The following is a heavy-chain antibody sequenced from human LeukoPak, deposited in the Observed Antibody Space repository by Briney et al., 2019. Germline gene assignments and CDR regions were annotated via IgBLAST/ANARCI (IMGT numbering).Heavy chain of an antibody. V-gene: IGHV3-49*04. CDR3: STGSIGNGSGWYIDY. CDR2: ARNRAYGGAT. D-gene: IGHD6-19*01. Sequence: GGSLRLSCTTSGFPFGDYAVACVRQAPGKGLEWVGFARNRAYGGATEYAASAKGRFTISRDDSRNIAYLQMSCLQTDDTAVYYCSTGSIGNGSGWYIDYWGQGTLVTVSS. J-gene: IGHJ4*02. CDR1: GFPFGDYA.